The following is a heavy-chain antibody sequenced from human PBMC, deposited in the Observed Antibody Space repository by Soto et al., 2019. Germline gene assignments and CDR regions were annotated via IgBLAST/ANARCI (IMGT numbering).Heavy chain of an antibody. CDR2: ISAYTGNT. CDR1: GYTFTSYG. V-gene: IGHV1-18*01. D-gene: IGHD4-17*01. J-gene: IGHJ5*02. Sequence: QVQLVQSGAEVKKPGASVKVSCKASGYTFTSYGISWVRQAPGQGLEWMGWISAYTGNTNYAQKLQGTVTMTTGTSTSTAYMELRSRRSDDTAVYYCGRGGAYDYCDYESRSWFDPWGQGTLLTVSS. CDR3: GRGGAYDYCDYESRSWFDP.